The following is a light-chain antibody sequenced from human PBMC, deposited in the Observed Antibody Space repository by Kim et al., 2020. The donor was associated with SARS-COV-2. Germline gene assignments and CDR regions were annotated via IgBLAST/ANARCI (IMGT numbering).Light chain of an antibody. V-gene: IGLV3-9*01. CDR3: QVWDSSTVV. CDR2: RDS. Sequence: VALGQTARITCGANNIGSRNVHWFQQKPGQAPVLVIYRDSNRPAGIPERFSGSNSGNTATLTISRAQVGDEADYYCQVWDSSTVVFGGGTQLTVL. J-gene: IGLJ3*02. CDR1: NIGSRN.